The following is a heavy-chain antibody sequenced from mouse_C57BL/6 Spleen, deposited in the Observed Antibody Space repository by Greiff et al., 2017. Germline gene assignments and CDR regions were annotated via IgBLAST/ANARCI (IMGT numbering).Heavy chain of an antibody. CDR2: IYPGDGDT. D-gene: IGHD2-5*01. V-gene: IGHV1-82*01. J-gene: IGHJ2*01. Sequence: QVQLKESGPELVKPGASVKISCKASGYAFSSSWMNWVKQRPGKGLEWIGRIYPGDGDTNYNGKFKGKATLTADKSSSTAYMQLSSLTSEDSAVYFCAREGAYYSNWDYWGQGTTLTVSS. CDR1: GYAFSSSW. CDR3: AREGAYYSNWDY.